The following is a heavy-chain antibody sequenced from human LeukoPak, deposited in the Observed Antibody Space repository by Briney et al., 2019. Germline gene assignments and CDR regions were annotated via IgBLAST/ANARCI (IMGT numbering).Heavy chain of an antibody. J-gene: IGHJ4*02. V-gene: IGHV3-23*01. CDR2: ISGSGGTT. CDR3: ATRSRYYFDY. CDR1: GFTFGSYA. D-gene: IGHD1-14*01. Sequence: PGGSLRLSCAASGFTFGSYALSWVRQAPGKGLEWVSAISGSGGTTNYADSVKGRLTISRDNSKNTLYLQMNSLRAEDTAVYSCATRSRYYFDYWGQGTLVTVSS.